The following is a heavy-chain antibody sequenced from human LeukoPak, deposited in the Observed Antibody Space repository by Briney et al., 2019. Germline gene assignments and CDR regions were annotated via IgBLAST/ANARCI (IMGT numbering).Heavy chain of an antibody. CDR2: ITASGGST. V-gene: IGHV3-23*01. CDR1: GFTFSSYW. CDR3: AKDAKYKSGWATFYFDY. Sequence: QAGGSLRLSCAASGFTFSSYWMSWVRQAPGKGLEWVSGITASGGSTYYADSVKGRFTISRDNSKNTLYLQMNSLRVDDTAVYYCAKDAKYKSGWATFYFDYWGQGTLVTVSS. D-gene: IGHD6-19*01. J-gene: IGHJ4*02.